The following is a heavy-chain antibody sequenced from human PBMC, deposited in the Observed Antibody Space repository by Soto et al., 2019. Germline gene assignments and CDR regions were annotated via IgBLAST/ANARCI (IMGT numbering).Heavy chain of an antibody. CDR2: ISGSGGST. Sequence: EVQLLESGGSLVQPGGSLRLSCAASGFTFSSYAMSWVRQAPGKGLEWVSAISGSGGSTYYADSVKGRFTISRDNSKNTLYLQMNSLRAEDTAVYYCAKDMGKDCTNGVCYYYYYGMDVWGQGTTVTVSS. CDR3: AKDMGKDCTNGVCYYYYYGMDV. CDR1: GFTFSSYA. J-gene: IGHJ6*02. V-gene: IGHV3-23*01. D-gene: IGHD2-8*01.